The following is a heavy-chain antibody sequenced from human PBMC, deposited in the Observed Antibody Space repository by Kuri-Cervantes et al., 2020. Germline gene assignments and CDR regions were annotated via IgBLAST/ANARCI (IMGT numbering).Heavy chain of an antibody. CDR3: AREVATTFDY. J-gene: IGHJ4*02. CDR1: GYTFTSYS. D-gene: IGHD5-12*01. Sequence: ASVKVSCKASGYTFTSYSMHWVRQAPGQGLEWTGIINPSGGSTSYAQKFQGRVTMTRDTSTSTVYMELSSLRSEDTAVYYCAREVATTFDYWGQGTLVTVSS. V-gene: IGHV1-46*01. CDR2: INPSGGST.